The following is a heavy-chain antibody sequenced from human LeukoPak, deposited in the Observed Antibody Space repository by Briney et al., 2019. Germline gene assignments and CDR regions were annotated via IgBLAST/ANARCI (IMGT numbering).Heavy chain of an antibody. D-gene: IGHD5-18*01. CDR3: ARVDVDTAMVTNSFDI. V-gene: IGHV4-39*07. CDR1: GDSSSSSIYY. CDR2: IDYSGST. Sequence: SETLSLTCAVSGDSSSSSIYYWGWIRQPPGKGLEWIGSIDYSGSTYYNPSLKSRVTISVDTSKNQFSLKLSSVTAADTAVYYCARVDVDTAMVTNSFDIWGQGTMVTVSS. J-gene: IGHJ3*02.